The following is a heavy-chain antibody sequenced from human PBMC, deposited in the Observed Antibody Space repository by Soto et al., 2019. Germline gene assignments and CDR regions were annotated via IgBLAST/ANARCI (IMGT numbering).Heavy chain of an antibody. CDR3: ARDDSSGYYYGGPDY. V-gene: IGHV1-3*01. J-gene: IGHJ4*02. Sequence: ASVKVSCKASGYTFTSYAMHWVRQAPGQRLEWMGWINAGNGNTKYSQKFQGRVTITRDTSASTAYMELSSLRSEDTAVYYCARDDSSGYYYGGPDYWGQGTLVTVSS. D-gene: IGHD3-22*01. CDR2: INAGNGNT. CDR1: GYTFTSYA.